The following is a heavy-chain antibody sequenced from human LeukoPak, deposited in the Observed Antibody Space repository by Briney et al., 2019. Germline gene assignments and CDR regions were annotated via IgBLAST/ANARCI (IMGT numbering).Heavy chain of an antibody. CDR3: AGSHRYYDLWSGYSRAFDI. J-gene: IGHJ3*02. CDR1: GGSLNSGDYY. D-gene: IGHD3-3*01. CDR2: IYYSGNT. Sequence: PSETLSLTCTVSGGSLNSGDYYWGWIRQPPGRGLEWIGSIYYSGNTYYNPSLKSRVTISVDTSKNQFSLKLSSVTAADTAVYYCAGSHRYYDLWSGYSRAFDIWGQGTMATVSS. V-gene: IGHV4-39*01.